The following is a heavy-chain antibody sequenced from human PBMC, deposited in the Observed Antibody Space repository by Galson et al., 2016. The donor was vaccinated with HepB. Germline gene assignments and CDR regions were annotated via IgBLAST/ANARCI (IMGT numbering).Heavy chain of an antibody. CDR3: ARESGIAAAGVLDY. Sequence: SLRLSCAASGFTFSSYGMHWVRQAPGKGLEWVAVIWYDGSNKYYADSVKGRFTISRDNSKNTLYLQMNSLRAEDTAVYYCARESGIAAAGVLDYWGQGTLVTVSS. J-gene: IGHJ4*02. V-gene: IGHV3-33*01. D-gene: IGHD6-13*01. CDR1: GFTFSSYG. CDR2: IWYDGSNK.